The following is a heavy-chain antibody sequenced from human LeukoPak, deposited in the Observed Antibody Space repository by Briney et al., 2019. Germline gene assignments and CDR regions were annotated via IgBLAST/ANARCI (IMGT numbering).Heavy chain of an antibody. V-gene: IGHV4-4*07. CDR3: ARRSGYSYGFDY. CDR2: IYTSGST. D-gene: IGHD5-18*01. CDR1: GFTFSSCA. Sequence: PGGSLRLSCVASGFTFSSCAMFWVRQAPGKGLEWIGRIYTSGSTNYNPSLKSRVTMSVDTSKNQFSLKLSSVTAADTAVYYCARRSGYSYGFDYWGQGTLVTVSS. J-gene: IGHJ4*02.